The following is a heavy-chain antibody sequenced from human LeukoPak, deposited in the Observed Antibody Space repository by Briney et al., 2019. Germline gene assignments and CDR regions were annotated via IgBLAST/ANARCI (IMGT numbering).Heavy chain of an antibody. D-gene: IGHD3-3*01. J-gene: IGHJ4*02. CDR3: AKNPTYYDFWSGYYPFDY. CDR2: ISGSGGST. V-gene: IGHV3-23*01. CDR1: GFTVSNNY. Sequence: GGSLRLSCAASGFTVSNNYMSWVRQAPGKGLEWVSAISGSGGSTYYADSVKGRFTISRDNSKNTLYLQMNSLRAEDTAVYYCAKNPTYYDFWSGYYPFDYWGQGTLVTVSS.